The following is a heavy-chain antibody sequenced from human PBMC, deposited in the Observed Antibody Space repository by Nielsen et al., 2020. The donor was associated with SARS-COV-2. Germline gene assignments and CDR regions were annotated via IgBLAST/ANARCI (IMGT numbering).Heavy chain of an antibody. V-gene: IGHV3-15*01. D-gene: IGHD3-10*01. J-gene: IGHJ5*02. Sequence: GESLKISCAASGFTFSNAWMTWVRQAPGKGPEWVGHIKSKTDGGTRDYAAPVKGRITISRDDSKNTLYLQMKSLKAEDTAVYYCTTGRYAPGRTWGQGTLVTVSS. CDR3: TTGRYAPGRT. CDR2: IKSKTDGGTR. CDR1: GFTFSNAW.